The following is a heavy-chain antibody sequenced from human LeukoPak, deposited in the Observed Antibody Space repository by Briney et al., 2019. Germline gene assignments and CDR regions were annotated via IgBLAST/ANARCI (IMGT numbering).Heavy chain of an antibody. CDR2: IIPIFGTA. V-gene: IGHV1-69*13. D-gene: IGHD3-3*01. J-gene: IGHJ6*02. Sequence: VASVKVSCKASGGTFSSYAISWVRQAPGQGLEWMGGIIPIFGTANYAQKFQGRVTITADEPTSTAYMELSSLRSEDTAVYYCARDQRDITIFGVVIPPLYGMDVWGQGTTVTVSS. CDR3: ARDQRDITIFGVVIPPLYGMDV. CDR1: GGTFSSYA.